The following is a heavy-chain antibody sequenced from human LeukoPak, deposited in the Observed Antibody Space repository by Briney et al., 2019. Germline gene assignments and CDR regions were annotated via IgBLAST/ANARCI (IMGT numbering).Heavy chain of an antibody. CDR2: IWYDGSNK. J-gene: IGHJ5*02. D-gene: IGHD5-12*01. CDR3: ARGGNTPNWFDP. V-gene: IGHV3-33*01. Sequence: GGSLRLSCAASGFTFSSYGMHWVRQAPGKGLEWVAVIWYDGSNKYYADSVKGRFTIPRDNSKNTLYLQMNSLRAEDTAVYYCARGGNTPNWFDPWGQGTLVTVSS. CDR1: GFTFSSYG.